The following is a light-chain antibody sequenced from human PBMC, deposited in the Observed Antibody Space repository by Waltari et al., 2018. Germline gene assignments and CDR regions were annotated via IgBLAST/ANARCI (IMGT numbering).Light chain of an antibody. CDR3: QHHVRLPAT. J-gene: IGKJ1*01. Sequence: IVLTQSTGTLSLSPGERATLSCSASQSVNTYLAWYQQKPGQAPRPLIYGAYTRSAGIPDRFSDSGFGTDFSLTISRLEAEDFAVYYRQHHVRLPATFGQGTKVEIK. V-gene: IGKV3-20*01. CDR2: GAY. CDR1: QSVNTY.